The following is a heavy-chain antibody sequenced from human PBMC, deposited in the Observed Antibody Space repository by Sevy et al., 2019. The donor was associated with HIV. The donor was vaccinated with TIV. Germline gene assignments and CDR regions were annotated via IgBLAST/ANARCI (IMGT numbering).Heavy chain of an antibody. D-gene: IGHD3-22*01. V-gene: IGHV3-23*01. CDR3: AKEGLITRNRWRIDS. CDR1: GFTFPTYA. Sequence: GGSLRLPCAASGFTFPTYAMSWVRQAPGKGLEWVSTISGSGGTTHYADSVKGRFTVYRDNFKITLFLQMNSLRAEDTAVYYCAKEGLITRNRWRIDSWGQGTLVTVSS. CDR2: ISGSGGTT. J-gene: IGHJ4*02.